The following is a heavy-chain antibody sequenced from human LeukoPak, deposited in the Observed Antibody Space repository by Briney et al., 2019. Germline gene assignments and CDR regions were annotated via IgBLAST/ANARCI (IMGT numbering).Heavy chain of an antibody. Sequence: SVKVSCKASGYTFTSYGISWVRQAPGQGLEWMGGIIPIFGTANYAQKFQGRVTITADESTSTAYMELSSLRSEDTAVYHCARRFRDDDYWGQGTLVTVSS. CDR2: IIPIFGTA. V-gene: IGHV1-69*13. CDR3: ARRFRDDDY. J-gene: IGHJ4*02. CDR1: GYTFTSYG. D-gene: IGHD3-10*01.